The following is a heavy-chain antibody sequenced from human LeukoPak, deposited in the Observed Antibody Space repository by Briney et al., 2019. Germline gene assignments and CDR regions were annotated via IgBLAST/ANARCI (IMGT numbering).Heavy chain of an antibody. Sequence: PGGSLRLSCAASAFTFSTYWMHWVRQAPGKGLVWVSRINGDGSSTNYADSVKGRFTISRDNAKNTLYLQMNSLRAEDTAVYYCARDFRYSFDQWGQGTQVTVSS. V-gene: IGHV3-74*01. D-gene: IGHD3-10*01. CDR1: AFTFSTYW. CDR3: ARDFRYSFDQ. J-gene: IGHJ4*02. CDR2: INGDGSST.